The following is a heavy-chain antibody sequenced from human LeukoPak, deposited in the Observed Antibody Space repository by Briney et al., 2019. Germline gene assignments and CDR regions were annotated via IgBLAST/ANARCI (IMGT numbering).Heavy chain of an antibody. J-gene: IGHJ4*02. CDR1: GFTFSSCA. Sequence: PGGSLRLSCAASGFTFSSCAMTWVRQAPGKWLEWVSTISDSGGNTYYADSVKGRLTISRDNSKNTLYLQMNSLRAEDTAVYYGAKVSLHPGIFDYWGQGTLVTVSS. CDR3: AKVSLHPGIFDY. V-gene: IGHV3-23*01. CDR2: ISDSGGNT.